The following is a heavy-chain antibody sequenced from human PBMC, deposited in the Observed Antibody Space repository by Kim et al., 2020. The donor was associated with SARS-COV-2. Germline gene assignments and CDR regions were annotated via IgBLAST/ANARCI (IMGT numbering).Heavy chain of an antibody. CDR1: GFTFSNYN. V-gene: IGHV3-48*01. D-gene: IGHD1-26*01. J-gene: IGHJ6*01. Sequence: GGSLRLSCAASGFTFSNYNMNWVRQAPGKGLEWVSYISSSSSTIYYADSVKGRFTISRDNAKNSLYLQMNSLRAEDTAVYYCARVSGATSYYYYGMDVWG. CDR2: ISSSSSTI. CDR3: ARVSGATSYYYYGMDV.